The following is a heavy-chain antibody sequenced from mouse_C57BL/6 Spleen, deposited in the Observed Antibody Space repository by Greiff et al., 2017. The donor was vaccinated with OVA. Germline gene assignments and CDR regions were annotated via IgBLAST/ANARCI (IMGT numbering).Heavy chain of an antibody. J-gene: IGHJ3*01. CDR1: GFTFSDYG. CDR3: ARDDYDGVFAY. CDR2: ISSGSSTI. D-gene: IGHD2-4*01. Sequence: EVKLMESGGGLVKPGGSLKLSCAASGFTFSDYGMHWVRQAPEKGLEWVAYISSGSSTIYYADTVKGRFTISRDNAKNTLFLQMTSLRSEDTAMYYCARDDYDGVFAYWGQGTLVTVSA. V-gene: IGHV5-17*01.